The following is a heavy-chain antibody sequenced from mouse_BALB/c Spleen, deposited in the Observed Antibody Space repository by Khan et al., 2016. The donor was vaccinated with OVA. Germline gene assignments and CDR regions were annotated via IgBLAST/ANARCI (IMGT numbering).Heavy chain of an antibody. D-gene: IGHD2-4*01. V-gene: IGHV2-6-1*01. Sequence: VQLQESGPGLVAPSQSLSITCTISGFSLTNYGVHWVRQPPGKGLEWLVVIWSDGSTNYNSAPNSRLTISKDNSKCQVFLKMNSLQTDDTAVEVIARQANYHYGIMDYGGQGTSVTVSS. CDR1: GFSLTNYG. CDR3: ARQANYHYGIMDY. CDR2: IWSDGST. J-gene: IGHJ4*01.